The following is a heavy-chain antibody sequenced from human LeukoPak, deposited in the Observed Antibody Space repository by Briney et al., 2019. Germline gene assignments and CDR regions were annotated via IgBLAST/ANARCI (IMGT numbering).Heavy chain of an antibody. Sequence: GGSLRLSCEASGFTFSTYAMSWVRQASGKGLEWVSGISGSGSITYYADSVKGRFTISRDNSKNTLFLEMSSLIAEDTAVYYCAKQTRYDSPAGGRGFDYWGQGTLVTVSS. V-gene: IGHV3-23*01. CDR1: GFTFSTYA. J-gene: IGHJ4*02. CDR3: AKQTRYDSPAGGRGFDY. D-gene: IGHD3-22*01. CDR2: ISGSGSIT.